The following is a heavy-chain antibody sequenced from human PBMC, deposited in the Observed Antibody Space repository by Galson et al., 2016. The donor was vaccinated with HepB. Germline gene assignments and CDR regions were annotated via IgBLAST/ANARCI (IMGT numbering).Heavy chain of an antibody. Sequence: SLRLSCAVSGFTFSSYTMHWVRQAPGKGLEWVAVISYDGDRKYYLESVKGRFTISRDNSKNTLYLQMNSLRVEDTAVYYCASCIAVPGADWDAFNIWGQGTMVTVSS. CDR3: ASCIAVPGADWDAFNI. J-gene: IGHJ3*02. CDR1: GFTFSSYT. CDR2: ISYDGDRK. D-gene: IGHD6-19*01. V-gene: IGHV3-30*03.